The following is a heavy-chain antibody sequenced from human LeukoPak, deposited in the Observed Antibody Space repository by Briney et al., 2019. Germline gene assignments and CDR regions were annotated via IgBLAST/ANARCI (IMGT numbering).Heavy chain of an antibody. V-gene: IGHV3-30*02. CDR1: GFTFSSYG. CDR3: ARGGKRALAGTRSPQYFQH. D-gene: IGHD6-19*01. J-gene: IGHJ1*01. Sequence: GGSLRLSCAASGFTFSSYGMTWVRQAPGKGLEWVAYIRYDGSNKYYADSVKGRFTISRDNSKNTLYLQMNSLRPEDTAVYYCARGGKRALAGTRSPQYFQHWGQGTLVTVSS. CDR2: IRYDGSNK.